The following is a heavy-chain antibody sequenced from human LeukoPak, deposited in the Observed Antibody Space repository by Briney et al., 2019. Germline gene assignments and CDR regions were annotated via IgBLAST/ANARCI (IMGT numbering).Heavy chain of an antibody. CDR2: IKQDGSAT. CDR3: ARDTARGDFDY. J-gene: IGHJ4*02. CDR1: GFTFSHNW. Sequence: GGSLRLSCAASGFTFSHNWMSWVRQAPGKGLGWAANIKQDGSATYYVDSGKGRFTISRDNAKKSRFLQMNSLRAEDTSVYYCARDTARGDFDYWGQGTLVTVSS. V-gene: IGHV3-7*01. D-gene: IGHD6-25*01.